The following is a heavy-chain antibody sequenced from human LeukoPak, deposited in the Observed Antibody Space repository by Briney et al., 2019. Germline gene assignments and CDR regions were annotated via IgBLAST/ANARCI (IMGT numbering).Heavy chain of an antibody. Sequence: GGSLRLSCIASGFTFSSYLMHWVRQAPGKGLVWVSRINSDGSSTTYADSVRGRFTSFRDNAKSRLYLQMNSLRAEDTAVYYCTRDLGLAVADVFDYWGQGTLVTVSS. D-gene: IGHD6-19*01. V-gene: IGHV3-74*01. CDR3: TRDLGLAVADVFDY. CDR2: INSDGSST. J-gene: IGHJ4*02. CDR1: GFTFSSYL.